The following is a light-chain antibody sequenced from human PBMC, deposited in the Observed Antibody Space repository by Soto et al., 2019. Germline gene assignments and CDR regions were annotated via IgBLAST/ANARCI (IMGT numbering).Light chain of an antibody. Sequence: EIVLTQSPATLSLSPGERATFSCRASQSVSSYLAWYQQKPGQAPRLLIYDASNRATGIPARFSGSGSGTDFTLTSSSPEPEDFAVYYCQQRYNWPLTFGGGTTVEIK. J-gene: IGKJ4*01. CDR1: QSVSSY. V-gene: IGKV3-11*01. CDR3: QQRYNWPLT. CDR2: DAS.